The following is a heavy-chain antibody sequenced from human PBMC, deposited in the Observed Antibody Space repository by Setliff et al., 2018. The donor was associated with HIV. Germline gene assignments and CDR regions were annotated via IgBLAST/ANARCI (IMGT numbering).Heavy chain of an antibody. D-gene: IGHD3-10*01. CDR3: ARGALLAVFDFDH. Sequence: ASVKVSCKASGYTFTNYSLHWVRQAPGQSLAWMGWINVGNGDTKYSQDLQGRSTITRDTSANTAYMELSRLRSDDTAVYFCARGALLAVFDFDHWGHGTLVTVSS. V-gene: IGHV1-3*01. CDR2: INVGNGDT. J-gene: IGHJ4*01. CDR1: GYTFTNYS.